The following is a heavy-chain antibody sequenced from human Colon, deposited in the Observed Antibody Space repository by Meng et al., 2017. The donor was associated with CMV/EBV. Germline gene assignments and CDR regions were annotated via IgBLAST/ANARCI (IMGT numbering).Heavy chain of an antibody. CDR3: AKALYYYASGSYFDY. CDR1: GFSFSAYG. CDR2: ISGTTPYI. J-gene: IGHJ4*02. D-gene: IGHD3-10*01. Sequence: GGSLRLSCAASGFSFSAYGMVWVRQTAGKGLEWVSSISGTTPYIHYADSVKGRFTISRDNSNNTLYLDMNSLRAEDTAVYYCAKALYYYASGSYFDYWGQGTLVTVSS. V-gene: IGHV3-21*04.